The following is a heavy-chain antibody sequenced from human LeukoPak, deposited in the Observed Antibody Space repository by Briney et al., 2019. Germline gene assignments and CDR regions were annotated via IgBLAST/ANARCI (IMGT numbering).Heavy chain of an antibody. Sequence: ASVKVSCKASGYTFTNYFMHWVRQAPGQGLEWMGFFNPSGGTTSYAQNFQGRVTMTRDTSTSTVYMELSILRSEDTAVYYCARLYDISNSWFDPWGQGTLVTVSS. V-gene: IGHV1-46*03. J-gene: IGHJ5*02. CDR1: GYTFTNYF. D-gene: IGHD3-9*01. CDR3: ARLYDISNSWFDP. CDR2: FNPSGGTT.